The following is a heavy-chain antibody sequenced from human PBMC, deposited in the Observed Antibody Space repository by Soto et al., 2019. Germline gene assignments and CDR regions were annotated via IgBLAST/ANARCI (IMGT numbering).Heavy chain of an antibody. CDR1: GGSISSSSYS. D-gene: IGHD2-2*01. Sequence: QLQLQESGPRLVKPSETLSLTCSVSGGSISSSSYSWGWIRQPPGKGLEWIGTIYYSGSTHYNPSLEGRHGISAAPPHNQSTRRLSSVTAADPAVYYCGRQPGHCGSATCFGYYSVDVWGQGTTVTVS. J-gene: IGHJ6*02. CDR3: GRQPGHCGSATCFGYYSVDV. V-gene: IGHV4-39*01. CDR2: IYYSGST.